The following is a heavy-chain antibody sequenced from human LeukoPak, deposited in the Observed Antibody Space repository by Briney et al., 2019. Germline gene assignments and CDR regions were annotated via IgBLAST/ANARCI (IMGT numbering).Heavy chain of an antibody. D-gene: IGHD1-26*01. CDR3: AKGDTTWELPHDY. CDR2: ITRSSSTI. V-gene: IGHV3-48*01. CDR1: GFTFNSYS. J-gene: IGHJ4*02. Sequence: GGSLRLSCAASGFTFNSYSMNWVRQAPGKGLEWISYITRSSSTIYYADSVKGRFTISRDNAKKSLYLQMNSLRAEDTAVYYCAKGDTTWELPHDYWGQGTLVTVSS.